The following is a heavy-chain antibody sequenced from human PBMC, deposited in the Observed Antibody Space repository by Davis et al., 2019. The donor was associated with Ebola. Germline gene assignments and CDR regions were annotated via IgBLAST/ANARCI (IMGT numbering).Heavy chain of an antibody. CDR2: IWYDGSEK. CDR1: GFTFSTFG. CDR3: AKGGIRFLDY. V-gene: IGHV3-33*06. D-gene: IGHD3-3*01. Sequence: PGGSLRLSCAASGFTFSTFGMHWVRQAPGKGLEWVAVIWYDGSEKYHADSVKGRFTVSRDNSKNTLYLQMNSLRAEDTAVYYCAKGGIRFLDYWGQGTPVTVSS. J-gene: IGHJ4*02.